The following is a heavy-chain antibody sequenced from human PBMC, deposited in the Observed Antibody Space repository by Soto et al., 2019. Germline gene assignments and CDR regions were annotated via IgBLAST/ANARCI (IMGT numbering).Heavy chain of an antibody. Sequence: QVQLQESGPGLVKPSQTLSLTCAVSGGSISSGGHYWSWIRQHPGKGLEWIGHIYYSERTYHNPSLRSRVTLSVDTSKNQFSLKLSSVTAADTAVYYCARLLGYCSTTSCRYYFDYWGQGTLVTVSS. CDR1: GGSISSGGHY. J-gene: IGHJ4*02. D-gene: IGHD2-2*01. CDR3: ARLLGYCSTTSCRYYFDY. V-gene: IGHV4-31*02. CDR2: IYYSERT.